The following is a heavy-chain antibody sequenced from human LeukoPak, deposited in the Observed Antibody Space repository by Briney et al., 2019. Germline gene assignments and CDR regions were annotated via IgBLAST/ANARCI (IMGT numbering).Heavy chain of an antibody. CDR1: GFTFSSYS. D-gene: IGHD3-22*01. Sequence: PGGSLRLSCAASGFTFSSYSMNWVRQAPGKGLEWVSSISSSSSYIYYADSVKGRFTISRDNAKNSLYLQMNGLRAEDTAVYYCAKDFCSSGYSGAIDIWGQGTMVTVSS. CDR2: ISSSSSYI. V-gene: IGHV3-21*04. CDR3: AKDFCSSGYSGAIDI. J-gene: IGHJ3*02.